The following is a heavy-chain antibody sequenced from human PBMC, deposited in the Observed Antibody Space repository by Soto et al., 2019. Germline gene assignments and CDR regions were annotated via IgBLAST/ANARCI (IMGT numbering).Heavy chain of an antibody. CDR2: ISYDGSNK. D-gene: IGHD3-10*01. CDR1: GFIFSKYG. Sequence: QVQLVESGGGVVQPGRSLRLSCGASGFIFSKYGMHWVRQAPGKGLEWVAVISYDGSNKYYAESVKGRFIISRDKSENTLYLQMNSLRAEDTALYYCAKDLGSGKPYYYYAMGVWGQGTTVTVSS. V-gene: IGHV3-30*18. J-gene: IGHJ6*02. CDR3: AKDLGSGKPYYYYAMGV.